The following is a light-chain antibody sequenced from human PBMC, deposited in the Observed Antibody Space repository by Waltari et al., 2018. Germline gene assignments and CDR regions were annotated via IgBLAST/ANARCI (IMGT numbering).Light chain of an antibody. Sequence: QSALTQPASVSGSPGQSITISCTGSSSDVGGDDSVSWYEDHPGQAPKVIIYDVNKRPSGVSDRFSGSTSGNTASLTISGLQAEDEATFYCSSQSTNNGVIFGGGTKVTVL. CDR3: SSQSTNNGVI. V-gene: IGLV2-14*03. J-gene: IGLJ2*01. CDR1: SSDVGGDDS. CDR2: DVN.